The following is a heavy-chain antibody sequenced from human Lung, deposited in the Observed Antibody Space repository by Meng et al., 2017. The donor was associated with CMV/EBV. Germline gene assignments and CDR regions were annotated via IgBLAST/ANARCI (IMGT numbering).Heavy chain of an antibody. V-gene: IGHV4-59*01. J-gene: IGHJ5*02. CDR2: IYYSGST. Sequence: SETLSLXCTVSGGSISSYYWSWIRQPPGKGLEWIGYIYYSGSTIYNPSLKSRVTISVDTSKNEFSLKLSSVTAADTAIYYCARDLRPRSNTWFDPWGQGTLVXVSS. D-gene: IGHD2/OR15-2a*01. CDR1: GGSISSYY. CDR3: ARDLRPRSNTWFDP.